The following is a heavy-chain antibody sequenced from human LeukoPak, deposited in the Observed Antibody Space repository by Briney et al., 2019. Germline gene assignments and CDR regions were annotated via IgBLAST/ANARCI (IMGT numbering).Heavy chain of an antibody. V-gene: IGHV4-4*08. J-gene: IGHJ2*01. CDR1: GGSMFSYY. CDR3: ARRAYYDSSGYHPTSGYFDP. D-gene: IGHD3-22*01. Sequence: SETLSLTYTVSGGSMFSYYWNWTRQPPGKGLEWIGYIYSNGITNYSPSLRSRGTISIATSKNQFSLRLTSVTAADTAIYYCARRAYYDSSGYHPTSGYFDPWGRGTLVTVSS. CDR2: IYSNGIT.